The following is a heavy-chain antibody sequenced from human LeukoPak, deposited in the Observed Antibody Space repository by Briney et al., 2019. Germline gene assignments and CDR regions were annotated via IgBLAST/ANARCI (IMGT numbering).Heavy chain of an antibody. V-gene: IGHV4-39*01. CDR3: ARLLAAAADFDY. D-gene: IGHD6-13*01. CDR2: IYYSGST. Sequence: SETLSLTCAVYGGSFSGYYWGWIRQPPGKGLEWIGSIYYSGSTYYNPSLKSRVTISVDTSKNQFSLKLSSVTAAGTAVYYCARLLAAAADFDYWGQGTLVTVSS. CDR1: GGSFSGYY. J-gene: IGHJ4*02.